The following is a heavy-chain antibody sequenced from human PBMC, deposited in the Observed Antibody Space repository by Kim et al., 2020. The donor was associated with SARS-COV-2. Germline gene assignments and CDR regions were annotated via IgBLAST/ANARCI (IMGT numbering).Heavy chain of an antibody. V-gene: IGHV3-11*06. CDR2: ISSSSSYT. Sequence: GGSLRLSCAASGFTFSDYYMSWIRQAPGKGLEWVSYISSSSSYTNYADSVKGRFTISRDNAKNSLYLQMNSLRAEDTAVYYCARGTLGEQQPIYYYYYGMDVWGQGTTVTVSS. J-gene: IGHJ6*02. CDR1: GFTFSDYY. CDR3: ARGTLGEQQPIYYYYYGMDV. D-gene: IGHD6-13*01.